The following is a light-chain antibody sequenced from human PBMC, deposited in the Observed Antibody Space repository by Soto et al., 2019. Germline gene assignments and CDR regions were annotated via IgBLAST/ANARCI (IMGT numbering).Light chain of an antibody. J-gene: IGLJ2*01. V-gene: IGLV2-8*01. Sequence: QSALTQPPSASGSPGQSVTISCTGTSSDVGGYNYVSWYQQYPGKAPKLMIYEVSKRPSGVPDRFSGSKSGNTASLTVSGLQAEDEANYYCSSYAGINNCVFGGGTKLTVL. CDR2: EVS. CDR1: SSDVGGYNY. CDR3: SSYAGINNCV.